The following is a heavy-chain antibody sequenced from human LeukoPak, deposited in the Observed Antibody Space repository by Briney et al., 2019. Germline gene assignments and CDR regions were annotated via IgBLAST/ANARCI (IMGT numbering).Heavy chain of an antibody. Sequence: GGSLRLSCAASGFTFSSYSMNWVRQAPGTGLEWVSSITSSSSHVYYADSVKGRSTMSRDNAKNSLYLQMNSLRAEDTAVYYCARAEMTTITYPDYWGQGTPVTVSS. CDR1: GFTFSSYS. D-gene: IGHD5-24*01. CDR3: ARAEMTTITYPDY. J-gene: IGHJ4*02. V-gene: IGHV3-21*01. CDR2: ITSSSSHV.